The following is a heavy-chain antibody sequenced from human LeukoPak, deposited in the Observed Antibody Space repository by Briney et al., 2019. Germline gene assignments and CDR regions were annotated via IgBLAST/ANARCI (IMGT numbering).Heavy chain of an antibody. D-gene: IGHD4-17*01. CDR1: GFSFSSYG. Sequence: GSLRLSCAASGFSFSSYGMHWVRQAPGKGLEWVAVISYDGSNKYYADSVKGRFTISRDNSKNTLYLQMNSLRAEDTAVYYCAKGDYGDYNDAFDIWGQGTMVTVSS. CDR2: ISYDGSNK. V-gene: IGHV3-30*18. J-gene: IGHJ3*02. CDR3: AKGDYGDYNDAFDI.